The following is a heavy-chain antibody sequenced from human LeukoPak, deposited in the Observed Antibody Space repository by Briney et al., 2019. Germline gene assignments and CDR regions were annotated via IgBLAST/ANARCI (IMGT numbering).Heavy chain of an antibody. D-gene: IGHD3-10*01. J-gene: IGHJ4*02. CDR3: ARGNHYYGSGSYSYYFDY. Sequence: GGSLRLSCAASGLTFSSYGMHWVRQAPGKGLEWVAVIWYDGSNKYYADSVKGRFTISRDNSKNTLYLQMNSLRAEDTAVYYCARGNHYYGSGSYSYYFDYWGQGTLVTVSS. CDR2: IWYDGSNK. V-gene: IGHV3-33*01. CDR1: GLTFSSYG.